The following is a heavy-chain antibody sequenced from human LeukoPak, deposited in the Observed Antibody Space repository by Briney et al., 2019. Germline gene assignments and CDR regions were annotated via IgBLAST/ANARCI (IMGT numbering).Heavy chain of an antibody. CDR3: ARGAMVRGMGY. D-gene: IGHD3-10*01. CDR1: GGSISSGDYY. J-gene: IGHJ4*02. CDR2: IYYSGST. Sequence: SQPLSLTCTVSGGSISSGDYYWSWIRQPPGKGLEWIGYIYYSGSTYYNPSLKSRVTISVDTSKNQFSLKLSSVTAADTAVYYCARGAMVRGMGYWGQGTLVTVSS. V-gene: IGHV4-30-4*08.